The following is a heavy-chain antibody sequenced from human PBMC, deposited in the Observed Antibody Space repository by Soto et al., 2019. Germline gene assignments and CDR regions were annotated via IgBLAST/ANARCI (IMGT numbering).Heavy chain of an antibody. CDR1: GGSISSYY. CDR2: IYYSGST. Sequence: SETLSLTCTVSGGSISSYYWSWIRQPPGKGLEWIGYIYYSGSTNYNPSLKSRVTISVDTSKNQFSLKLSSVTAADTAVYYCARERDPTLWFDPWGQGTLVTVSS. J-gene: IGHJ5*02. V-gene: IGHV4-59*01. D-gene: IGHD1-1*01. CDR3: ARERDPTLWFDP.